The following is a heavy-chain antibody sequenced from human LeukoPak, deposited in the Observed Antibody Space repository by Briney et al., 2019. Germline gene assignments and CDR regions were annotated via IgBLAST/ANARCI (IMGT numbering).Heavy chain of an antibody. CDR2: IYYSGST. J-gene: IGHJ4*02. Sequence: SEALSLTCTVSGGSISSYYWSWIQQPPGKELEWIGYIYYSGSTNYNPSLKSRVTISVDTSKNQFSLKLSSVTAADTAVYYCARGPRVAATFPFDYWGQGTLVTVSS. D-gene: IGHD6-19*01. V-gene: IGHV4-59*01. CDR3: ARGPRVAATFPFDY. CDR1: GGSISSYY.